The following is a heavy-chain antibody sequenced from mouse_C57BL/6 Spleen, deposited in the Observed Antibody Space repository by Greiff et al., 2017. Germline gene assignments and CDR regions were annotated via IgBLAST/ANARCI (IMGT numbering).Heavy chain of an antibody. CDR1: GYTFTSYW. CDR2: INPSTGGT. D-gene: IGHD2-3*01. J-gene: IGHJ3*01. Sequence: VQLQQPGTELVKPGASVKLSCKASGYTFTSYWMHWVKQRPGQGLEWIGNINPSTGGTNYNEKFKSKATLTVDKSSSTAYMQLSSLTSEDSAVYYCARWDDGYPASFAYWGQGTLVTVSA. CDR3: ARWDDGYPASFAY. V-gene: IGHV1-53*01.